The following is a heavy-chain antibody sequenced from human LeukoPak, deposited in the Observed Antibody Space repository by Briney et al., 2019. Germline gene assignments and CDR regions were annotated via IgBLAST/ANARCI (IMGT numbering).Heavy chain of an antibody. CDR2: ISGGGSVT. V-gene: IGHV3-74*01. CDR3: ARYSSSSGGASYYLDY. CDR1: GFTLRDYC. J-gene: IGHJ4*01. Sequence: GGSLRLSCTASGFTLRDYCMHWVRQVPGKRLVWVSLISGGGSVTNYADSVRGRITISRANTKTILYLQINRLRSEDTGVYYCARYSSSSGGASYYLDYWGHGTLVTVSS. D-gene: IGHD6-6*01.